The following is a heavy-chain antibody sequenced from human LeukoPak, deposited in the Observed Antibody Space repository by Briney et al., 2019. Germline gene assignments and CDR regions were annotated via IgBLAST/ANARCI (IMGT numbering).Heavy chain of an antibody. J-gene: IGHJ4*02. CDR1: GFTLSIYA. Sequence: GGSLRLSCAASGFTLSIYAMSWVRQAPGKGLQWGSSITSRGESTWYVDSVKGRFTITRDNSENTLYLQMHGLRAEDTAVYYCARDRPNYYGSDGHYYRRDGDYWGRGTLVSVSS. V-gene: IGHV3-23*01. CDR2: ITSRGEST. CDR3: ARDRPNYYGSDGHYYRRDGDY. D-gene: IGHD3-22*01.